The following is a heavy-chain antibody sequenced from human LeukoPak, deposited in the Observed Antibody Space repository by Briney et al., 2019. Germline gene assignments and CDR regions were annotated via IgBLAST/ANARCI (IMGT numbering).Heavy chain of an antibody. J-gene: IGHJ3*02. Sequence: SETLSLTCAVYGGSFSGYYWSWIRQPPGEGLEWIGEINHSGSTNYNPSLKSRVTISVDTSKNQFSLKLSSVTAADTAVYYCADSYGGNSLVAFDIWGQGTMVTVSS. CDR2: INHSGST. V-gene: IGHV4-34*01. D-gene: IGHD4-23*01. CDR1: GGSFSGYY. CDR3: ADSYGGNSLVAFDI.